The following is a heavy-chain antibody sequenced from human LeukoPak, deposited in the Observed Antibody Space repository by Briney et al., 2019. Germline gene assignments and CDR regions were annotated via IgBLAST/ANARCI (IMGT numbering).Heavy chain of an antibody. J-gene: IGHJ4*02. CDR2: ISAYNGNT. V-gene: IGHV1-18*01. Sequence: ASVKVSCKASGYTFTSYGISWVRQAPGQGLEWMGWISAYNGNTNYAQKLQGRVTMTTDTSTSTAYMELSRLRSDDTAVYYCARGSSGWYSFNYFDYWGQGTLVTVSS. CDR3: ARGSSGWYSFNYFDY. CDR1: GYTFTSYG. D-gene: IGHD6-19*01.